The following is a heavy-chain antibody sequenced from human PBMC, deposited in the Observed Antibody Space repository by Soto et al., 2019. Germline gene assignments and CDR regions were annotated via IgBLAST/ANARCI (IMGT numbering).Heavy chain of an antibody. V-gene: IGHV3-66*03. CDR1: GLDVSTNY. Sequence: GGSLRLSCAASGLDVSTNYMNWVRQAPGKGLEWVSMIYSSGTTYYADSVKGRFTISRDNSKNTLYLQMNSLRAEDTAVYYCALSPRGYSYGTPFDYWGQGTLVTVSS. CDR2: IYSSGTT. J-gene: IGHJ4*02. D-gene: IGHD5-18*01. CDR3: ALSPRGYSYGTPFDY.